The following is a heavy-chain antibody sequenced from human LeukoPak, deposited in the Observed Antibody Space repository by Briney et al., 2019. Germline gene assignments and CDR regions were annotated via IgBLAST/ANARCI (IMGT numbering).Heavy chain of an antibody. J-gene: IGHJ3*02. CDR2: IRYDEDDK. V-gene: IGHV3-30*02. CDR1: GFTFNNYE. D-gene: IGHD3-3*01. Sequence: GGSQRLSCAASGFTFNNYEMHWVRQAPGKGLEWVAFIRYDEDDKYYADSVKGRFTISRDFSKNTLYLQMNRLGAEDTAVYFCAKSAAAYYDLLSGYDAFDIWGQGTTVTVSS. CDR3: AKSAAAYYDLLSGYDAFDI.